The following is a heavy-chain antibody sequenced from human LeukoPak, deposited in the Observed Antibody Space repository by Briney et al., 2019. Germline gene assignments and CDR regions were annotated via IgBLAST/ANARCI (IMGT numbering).Heavy chain of an antibody. CDR3: ARLFPLDDYGDFVAFDI. V-gene: IGHV5-51*01. Sequence: GESLKISCKGSGYSFTNYWIGWVRQMPGKGLEWMGIIFPGDSDTRYNPSFQGQVTISADKSISTAYLQWSSLKASDTAMYYCARLFPLDDYGDFVAFDIWGQGTMVTVSS. D-gene: IGHD4-17*01. J-gene: IGHJ3*02. CDR2: IFPGDSDT. CDR1: GYSFTNYW.